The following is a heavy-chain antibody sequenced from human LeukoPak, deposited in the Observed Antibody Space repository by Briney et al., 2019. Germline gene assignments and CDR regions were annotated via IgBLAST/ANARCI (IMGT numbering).Heavy chain of an antibody. CDR3: AKGAGSVATTFDY. Sequence: GGSLRLSCAAFGFTFSSYGMHWVRQAPGKGLEWVSAISGSGGSTYYADSVKGRFTISRDNSKNTLYLQMNSLRAEDTAVYYCAKGAGSVATTFDYWGQGTLVTVSS. CDR2: ISGSGGST. D-gene: IGHD5-24*01. V-gene: IGHV3-23*01. J-gene: IGHJ4*02. CDR1: GFTFSSYG.